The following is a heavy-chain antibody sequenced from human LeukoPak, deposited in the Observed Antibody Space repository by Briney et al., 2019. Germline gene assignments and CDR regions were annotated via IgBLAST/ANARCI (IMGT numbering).Heavy chain of an antibody. D-gene: IGHD3-22*01. CDR2: INPNSGGT. CDR3: ARLDSSGYYWYFDY. J-gene: IGHJ4*02. V-gene: IGHV1-2*02. Sequence: ASVTVSYKASGYTFTVYYMHWVRQAPGQGREGMGWINPNSGGTNYAQKFQGRVTMTRDTSISTASMELSRLRSDDTAVYYCARLDSSGYYWYFDYWGQGTLVTVSS. CDR1: GYTFTVYY.